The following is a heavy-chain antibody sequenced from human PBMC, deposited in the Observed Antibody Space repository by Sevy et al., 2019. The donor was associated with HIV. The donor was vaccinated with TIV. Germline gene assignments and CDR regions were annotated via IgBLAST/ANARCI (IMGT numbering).Heavy chain of an antibody. CDR2: ISSSSSYI. CDR3: ARVLEPLGAFDI. J-gene: IGHJ3*02. Sequence: GGSLRLSCAASGFTFSSYSMNWVRQAPGKGLEWVSSISSSSSYIYYADSVKSRFTISRDNAKNSLYLQMNSLRAEETAAYYCARVLEPLGAFDIWGQGTMVTVSS. CDR1: GFTFSSYS. V-gene: IGHV3-21*01.